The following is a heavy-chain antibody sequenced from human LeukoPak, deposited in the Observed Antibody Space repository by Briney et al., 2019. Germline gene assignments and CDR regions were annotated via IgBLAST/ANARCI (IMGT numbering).Heavy chain of an antibody. CDR1: GFTFSIYA. CDR3: ARGGGYCTNGVCHNNWFDP. CDR2: ISYDGSNK. Sequence: PGGSLRLSCAASGFTFSIYAMHWVRQAPGKGLEWVTVISYDGSNKYYADSVTGRFTISRDNSKSTLYLQMNSLRAEDTAMYYCARGGGYCTNGVCHNNWFDPWGQGTLVTVSS. V-gene: IGHV3-30*04. J-gene: IGHJ5*02. D-gene: IGHD2-8*01.